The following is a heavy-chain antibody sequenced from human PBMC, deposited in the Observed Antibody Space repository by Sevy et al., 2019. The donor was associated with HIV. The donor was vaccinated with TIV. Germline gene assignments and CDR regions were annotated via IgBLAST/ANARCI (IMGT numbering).Heavy chain of an antibody. D-gene: IGHD6-19*01. J-gene: IGHJ4*02. V-gene: IGHV3-53*01. CDR3: ASLYSSGWYYFDY. Sequence: GGSLRLSCAASGFTVSSNYMSWVRQAPGEGLEWVSVIYSGGSTYYADSVKGRFTISRDNSKNTLYLQMNSLRAEDTAVYYCASLYSSGWYYFDYWGQGTLVTVSS. CDR1: GFTVSSNY. CDR2: IYSGGST.